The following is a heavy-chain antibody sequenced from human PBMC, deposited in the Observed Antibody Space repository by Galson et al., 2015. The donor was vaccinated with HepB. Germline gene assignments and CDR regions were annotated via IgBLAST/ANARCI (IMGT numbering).Heavy chain of an antibody. CDR2: IIPIFGTA. Sequence: ASGGTFSSYAISWVRQAPGQGLEWMGGIIPIFGTANYAQKFQGRVTITADESTSTAYMELSSLRSEDTAVYYCARDLAAYYYDSSGSDYYYYGMDVWGQGTTVTVSS. CDR3: ARDLAAYYYDSSGSDYYYYGMDV. V-gene: IGHV1-69*01. D-gene: IGHD3-22*01. CDR1: GGTFSSYA. J-gene: IGHJ6*02.